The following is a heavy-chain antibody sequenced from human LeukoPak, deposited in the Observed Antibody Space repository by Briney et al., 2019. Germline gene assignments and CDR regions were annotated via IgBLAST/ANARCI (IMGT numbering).Heavy chain of an antibody. D-gene: IGHD3-10*01. CDR1: GFTFSSYG. Sequence: GGSLRLSCAASGFTFSSYGMHWVRQAPGKGLEWVAFIRYDGSNKYYADSVKGRFTISRDNSKNTLYLQMNSLRAEDTAVHYCAKDPITMVRGVIITYYYYYMDVWGKGTTVTVSS. V-gene: IGHV3-30*02. J-gene: IGHJ6*03. CDR2: IRYDGSNK. CDR3: AKDPITMVRGVIITYYYYYMDV.